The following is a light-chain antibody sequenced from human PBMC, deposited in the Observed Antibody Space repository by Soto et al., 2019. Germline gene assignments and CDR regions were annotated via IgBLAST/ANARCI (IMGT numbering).Light chain of an antibody. J-gene: IGKJ5*01. CDR1: QDISRS. V-gene: IGKV1-13*02. CDR3: QQFHSYQGS. CDR2: DAS. Sequence: AIPLTQSPSSLSASVGDRVTIVCRASQDISRSLAWYQQKPGKAPKLLIFDASSLQTGVPSRFSGSGSGTDFTLTISSLQPEDFATYYCQQFHSYQGSFGRGTRLEIK.